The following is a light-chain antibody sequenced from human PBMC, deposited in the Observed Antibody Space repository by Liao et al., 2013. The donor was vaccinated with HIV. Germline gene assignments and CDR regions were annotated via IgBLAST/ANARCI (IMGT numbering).Light chain of an antibody. Sequence: SYELSQPPSVSVSPGQTATIPCSGGELGDKYSCWYQQKPGQAPVLVIYKDSERPSGIPERFSGSSSGTTVTLTISGVQAEDEADYYCQSADSSGTCPVFGGGTKLTVL. J-gene: IGLJ3*02. CDR1: ELGDKY. CDR2: KDS. CDR3: QSADSSGTCPV. V-gene: IGLV3-25*03.